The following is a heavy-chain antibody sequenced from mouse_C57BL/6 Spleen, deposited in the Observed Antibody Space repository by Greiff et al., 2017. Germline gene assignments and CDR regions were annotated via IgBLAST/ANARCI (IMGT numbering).Heavy chain of an antibody. CDR1: GYTFTSYW. Sequence: QVQLQQPGAELVKPGASVKLSCKASGYTFTSYWMHWVKQRPGRGLEWIGRIDPNSGGTKYNEKFKSKATLTVDKPSSTAYVQLSSLTSEDSAVYYCAGVGAYYCSSFSAMDYWGQGTSVTVSS. CDR2: IDPNSGGT. V-gene: IGHV1-72*01. CDR3: AGVGAYYCSSFSAMDY. J-gene: IGHJ4*01. D-gene: IGHD1-1*01.